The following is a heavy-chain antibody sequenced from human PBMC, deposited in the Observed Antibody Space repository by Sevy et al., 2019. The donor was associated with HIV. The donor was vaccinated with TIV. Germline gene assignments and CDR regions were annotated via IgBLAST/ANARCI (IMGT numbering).Heavy chain of an antibody. Sequence: GGSLRLSCAASGFTFSSYAMHWVRQAPGKGLEWVAVISYDGSNKYYADSVKGRFTISRDNSKNTLYLQMNSLRAEDMAVYYCASLELLDAFDIWGQGTMVTVSS. D-gene: IGHD1-26*01. V-gene: IGHV3-30-3*01. CDR3: ASLELLDAFDI. J-gene: IGHJ3*02. CDR1: GFTFSSYA. CDR2: ISYDGSNK.